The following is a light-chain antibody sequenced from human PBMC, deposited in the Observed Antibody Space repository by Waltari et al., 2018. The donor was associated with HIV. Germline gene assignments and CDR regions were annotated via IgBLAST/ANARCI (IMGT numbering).Light chain of an antibody. CDR1: SSDVGGYNY. CDR3: SSYSSSDTHVV. J-gene: IGLJ2*01. V-gene: IGLV2-14*01. Sequence: QSALTQPASVSGSPGQSITISCTGTSSDVGGYNYVSWYQQHPGKAPKFMIYEVRNRPSGGSNRFSGSKSGNTASLTISGLQAEDEAYYYCSSYSSSDTHVVFGGGTKLTVL. CDR2: EVR.